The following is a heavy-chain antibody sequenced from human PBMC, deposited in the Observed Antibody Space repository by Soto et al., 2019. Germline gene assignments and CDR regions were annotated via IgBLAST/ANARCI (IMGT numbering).Heavy chain of an antibody. J-gene: IGHJ4*02. V-gene: IGHV4-59*01. Sequence: LSLTCTVSGGSISSYYWSWIRQPPGKGLEWIGYIYYSGSTNYNPSLKSRVTISVDTSKNQFSLKLSSVTAADTAVYYCARGRYYYGSGSYVGFDYWGQGTLVTSPQ. CDR2: IYYSGST. CDR3: ARGRYYYGSGSYVGFDY. D-gene: IGHD3-10*01. CDR1: GGSISSYY.